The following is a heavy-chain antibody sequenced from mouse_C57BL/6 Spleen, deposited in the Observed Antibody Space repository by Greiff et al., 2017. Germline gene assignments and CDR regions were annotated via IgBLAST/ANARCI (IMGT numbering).Heavy chain of an antibody. J-gene: IGHJ3*01. CDR1: GFTFSDYG. Sequence: EVQLQQSGGGLVKPGGSLKLSCAASGFTFSDYGMHWVRQAPEKGLEWVAYISSGSSTIYYADTVKGRFTISRDNAKNTLFLQMTSLRSEDTAMYYCARENYYGGFAYWGQGTLVTVSA. V-gene: IGHV5-17*01. CDR2: ISSGSSTI. D-gene: IGHD1-1*01. CDR3: ARENYYGGFAY.